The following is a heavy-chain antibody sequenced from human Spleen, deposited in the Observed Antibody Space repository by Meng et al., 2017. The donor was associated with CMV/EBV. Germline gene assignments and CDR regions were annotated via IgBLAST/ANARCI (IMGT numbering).Heavy chain of an antibody. CDR1: GYSFTSYW. CDR2: IYPGDSDT. V-gene: IGHV5-51*01. J-gene: IGHJ4*02. CDR3: ARQGYGYSSGWYYGN. Sequence: GESLKISCKGSGYSFTSYWIGWVRQTPGKGLEWMGIIYPGDSDTRYSPSFQGQVTISADKSISTVYLQWSSLKASDTAMYYCARQGYGYSSGWYYGNWGQGTLVTSPQ. D-gene: IGHD6-19*01.